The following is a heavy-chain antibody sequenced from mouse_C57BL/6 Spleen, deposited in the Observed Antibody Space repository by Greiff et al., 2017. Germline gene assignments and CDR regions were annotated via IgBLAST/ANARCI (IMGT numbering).Heavy chain of an antibody. CDR2: IYPGDGDT. CDR1: GYAFSSSW. J-gene: IGHJ4*01. Sequence: QVQLQQSGPELVKPGASVKISCKASGYAFSSSWMNWVKQRPGKGLEWIGRIYPGDGDTNYNGRFKGKATLTADKSSSTAYMQLSSLASEDSAVYFCARDQGDYWGQGTSVTVSS. CDR3: ARDQGDY. V-gene: IGHV1-82*01.